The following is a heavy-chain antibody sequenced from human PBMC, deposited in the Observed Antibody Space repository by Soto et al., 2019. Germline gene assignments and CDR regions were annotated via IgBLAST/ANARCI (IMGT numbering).Heavy chain of an antibody. CDR3: EHWNWRSYAYYLRAFDI. Sequence: SGPTLVKPTQTLTLTCTFSGFSLSTSGVGVGWIRQPPGKALEWLALIYWDDDKRYSPSRKSRLTITNDTSKNQVVLRMTDMDPVETDSYYCEHWNWRSYAYYLRAFDIWGQGTMVTVSS. CDR1: GFSLSTSGVG. J-gene: IGHJ3*02. D-gene: IGHD3-16*01. CDR2: IYWDDDK. V-gene: IGHV2-5*02.